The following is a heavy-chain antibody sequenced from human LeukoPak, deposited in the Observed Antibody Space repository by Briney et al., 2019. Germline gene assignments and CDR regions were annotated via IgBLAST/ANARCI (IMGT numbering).Heavy chain of an antibody. D-gene: IGHD4-17*01. CDR3: IVFGDSNH. J-gene: IGHJ5*02. CDR1: GFTFSSYA. CDR2: LSSSGGDT. Sequence: GGSLRLSCAASGFTFSSYAMSWVRQTPGKGLEWVSALSSSGGDTFYANSVKGRFTIFRDTSKNTLYLQINSLRVEDTAVYYCIVFGDSNHWGQGTLVTVSS. V-gene: IGHV3-23*01.